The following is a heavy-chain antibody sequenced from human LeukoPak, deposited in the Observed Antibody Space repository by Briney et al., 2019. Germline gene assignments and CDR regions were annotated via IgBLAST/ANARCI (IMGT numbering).Heavy chain of an antibody. CDR3: ARRHGDYFLDY. J-gene: IGHJ4*02. Sequence: GGSLRLSCAASGFTFSGYSMNWVSQAPGKGLEWVSHISTSSSTIYYADSVKGRFTISRDNAKNSLYLQMNSLRAEDTAVYYCARRHGDYFLDYWGQGTLVTVSS. CDR1: GFTFSGYS. CDR2: ISTSSSTI. V-gene: IGHV3-48*04. D-gene: IGHD4-17*01.